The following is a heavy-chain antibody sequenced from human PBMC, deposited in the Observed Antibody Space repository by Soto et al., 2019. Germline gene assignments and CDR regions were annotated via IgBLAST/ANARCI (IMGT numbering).Heavy chain of an antibody. CDR2: INHSGST. D-gene: IGHD3-3*01. CDR1: GGSFSGYY. Sequence: SATLSLTCAVYGGSFSGYYWSWIRQPPGKGLEWIGEINHSGSTNYNPSLKSRVTISVDTSKNQFSLKLSSVTAADTAVYYCAIGVWSGYWYYYYGMDVWGQGTTVTVSS. CDR3: AIGVWSGYWYYYYGMDV. J-gene: IGHJ6*02. V-gene: IGHV4-34*01.